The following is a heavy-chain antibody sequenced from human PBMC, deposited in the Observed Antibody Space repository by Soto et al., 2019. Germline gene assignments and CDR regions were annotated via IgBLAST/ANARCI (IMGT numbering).Heavy chain of an antibody. Sequence: QITLKESGPTLVKPTQTLTLTCTFSGFSLSTSGVGVGWIRQPPGKALEWLALIYWDDDKRYSPSLKSRLTITKXXSXNXXVLTMTNMDPVDTATYYCARYAIVVVVAATRGFDYWGQGTLVTVSS. D-gene: IGHD2-15*01. CDR3: ARYAIVVVVAATRGFDY. CDR2: IYWDDDK. V-gene: IGHV2-5*02. CDR1: GFSLSTSGVG. J-gene: IGHJ4*02.